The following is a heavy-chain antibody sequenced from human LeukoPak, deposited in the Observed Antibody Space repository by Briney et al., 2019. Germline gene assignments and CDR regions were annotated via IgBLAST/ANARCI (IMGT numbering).Heavy chain of an antibody. D-gene: IGHD6-6*01. CDR3: ARGIAARPNPFDY. V-gene: IGHV4-59*01. Sequence: SETLSLTCTVSGGSISSYYWSWIRQPPGKGLEWIGYIYYSGSTNYNPSLKSRVTISVDTSKNQFSLKLSSVTAADTAVYYCARGIAARPNPFDYWGQGTLVTVSS. CDR2: IYYSGST. J-gene: IGHJ4*02. CDR1: GGSISSYY.